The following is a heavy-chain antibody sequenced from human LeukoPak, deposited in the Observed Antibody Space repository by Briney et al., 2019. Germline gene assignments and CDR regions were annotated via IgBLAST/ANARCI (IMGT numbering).Heavy chain of an antibody. CDR3: ARGDYDGSGYFTN. CDR1: GYTFISYY. V-gene: IGHV1-46*01. D-gene: IGHD3-22*01. CDR2: ISPNGGST. J-gene: IGHJ4*02. Sequence: ASVKVSCKASGYTFISYYMYWVRQARGQGLEWMGIISPNGGSTGYAQKFQGRVIMTQDTSTSTVYMELSSLRSEDTAVYYCARGDYDGSGYFTNWGQGTLVTVSS.